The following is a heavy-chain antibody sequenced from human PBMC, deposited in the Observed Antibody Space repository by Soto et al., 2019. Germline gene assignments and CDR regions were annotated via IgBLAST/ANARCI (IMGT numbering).Heavy chain of an antibody. CDR2: IIPIFDTA. Sequence: QVQLVQSGAEVKKPGSSVKVSCKASGGTFSSYAISWVRQAPGQGLEWMGGIIPIFDTADYAQKFQGRVTITADEPTSTAYLELSSLRSEDTAVYYCASHGITGTWVYYYGMDVWGQGTTVTVSS. J-gene: IGHJ6*02. CDR1: GGTFSSYA. V-gene: IGHV1-69*12. CDR3: ASHGITGTWVYYYGMDV. D-gene: IGHD1-7*01.